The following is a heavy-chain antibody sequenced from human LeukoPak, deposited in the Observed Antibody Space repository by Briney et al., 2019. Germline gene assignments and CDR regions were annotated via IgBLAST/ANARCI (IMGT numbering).Heavy chain of an antibody. D-gene: IGHD3-9*01. CDR3: AKDDIGYYDILTGTASDY. J-gene: IGHJ4*02. CDR2: ISYDGSDK. Sequence: PGRSLRLSCTVSGITFSSYGMHWARQAPGKGLEWVAFISYDGSDKQHADSVKGRFTISRDNSKNTLYLQMNSLRAEDTAVYYCAKDDIGYYDILTGTASDYWGQGTLVTVSS. CDR1: GITFSSYG. V-gene: IGHV3-30*18.